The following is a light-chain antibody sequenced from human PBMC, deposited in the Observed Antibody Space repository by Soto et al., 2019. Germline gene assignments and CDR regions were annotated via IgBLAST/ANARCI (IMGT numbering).Light chain of an antibody. J-gene: IGLJ2*01. CDR3: TSWTTSTTMI. Sequence: QSALTQPASVSGSPGQSITISCTGTSSDIGAYNFVSWYQQHPGKAPKLMLYDVNIRPSGVSNRFSGSKSGNTASLTISGLQADDEAHYYCTSWTTSTTMIFGGGTKVTVL. CDR1: SSDIGAYNF. CDR2: DVN. V-gene: IGLV2-14*03.